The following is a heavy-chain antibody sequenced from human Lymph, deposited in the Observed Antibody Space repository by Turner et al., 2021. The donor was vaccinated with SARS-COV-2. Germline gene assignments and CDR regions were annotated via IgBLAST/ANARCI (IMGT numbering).Heavy chain of an antibody. CDR1: GFPFSYYW. CDR3: ARMGSSSWYFDY. V-gene: IGHV3-7*01. J-gene: IGHJ4*02. CDR2: IKQDGSEK. Sequence: EVQLVESGGGLVQPGGSLRLPCAASGFPFSYYWLSWVRQAPGKGLEWVANIKQDGSEKYYVDSEKGRFTISRDNAKNSLFLQMNSLRAEDTAVYYCARMGSSSWYFDYWGQGTLVTVSS. D-gene: IGHD1-26*01.